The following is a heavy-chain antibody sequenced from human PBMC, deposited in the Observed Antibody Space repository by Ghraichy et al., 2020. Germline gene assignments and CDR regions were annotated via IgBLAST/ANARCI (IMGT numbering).Heavy chain of an antibody. Sequence: LSLTCAASGFTFSSYSMNWVRQAPGKGLEWVSYISSSSSTIYYADSVKGRFTISRDNAKNSLYLQMNSLRAEDTAVYYCVSSAKTKNYDAFDIWGQGTMVTVSS. CDR2: ISSSSSTI. V-gene: IGHV3-48*04. J-gene: IGHJ3*02. D-gene: IGHD1-7*01. CDR3: VSSAKTKNYDAFDI. CDR1: GFTFSSYS.